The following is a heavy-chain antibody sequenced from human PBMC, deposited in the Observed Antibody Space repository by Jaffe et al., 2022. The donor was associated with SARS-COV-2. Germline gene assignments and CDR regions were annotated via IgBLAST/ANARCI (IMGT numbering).Heavy chain of an antibody. CDR1: GFTFGDYA. Sequence: EVQLVESGGGLVKPGRSLRLSCTASGFTFGDYAMSWFRQAPGKGLEWVGFIRSKAYGGTTEYAASVKGRFTISRDDSKSIAYLQMNSLKTEDTAVYYCTRDHWNYVGDYYYGMDVWGQGTTVTVSS. CDR3: TRDHWNYVGDYYYGMDV. D-gene: IGHD1-7*01. V-gene: IGHV3-49*05. CDR2: IRSKAYGGTT. J-gene: IGHJ6*02.